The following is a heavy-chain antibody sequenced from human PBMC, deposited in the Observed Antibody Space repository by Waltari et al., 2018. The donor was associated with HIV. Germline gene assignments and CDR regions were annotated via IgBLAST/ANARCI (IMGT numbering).Heavy chain of an antibody. CDR2: ISGSGGST. CDR3: AKHACIAGGCGLTTGYYGMDV. D-gene: IGHD6-13*01. CDR1: GFTFSSYA. V-gene: IGHV3-23*01. J-gene: IGHJ6*02. Sequence: GGGLVQPGGSLRLSCAASGFTFSSYAMSWVRQAPGKGLEWVSAISGSGGSTYYADSVKGRFTISRDNSKNTLYLQMNSLRAEDTAVYYCAKHACIAGGCGLTTGYYGMDVWGQGTTVTVSS.